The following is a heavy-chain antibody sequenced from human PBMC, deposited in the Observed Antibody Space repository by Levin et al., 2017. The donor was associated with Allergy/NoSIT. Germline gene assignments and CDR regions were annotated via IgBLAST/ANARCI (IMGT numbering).Heavy chain of an antibody. J-gene: IGHJ4*02. CDR1: GDSVSGDSLY. V-gene: IGHV4-61*01. Sequence: SQTLSLPCTVSGDSVSGDSLYWSWIRQPPGKRLEWIGYISHSGYSNYNPSLWSRVTISLDTSKNQVSLTMTSITAADTAVYYCARDILWVGELLHDSWGQGTLVSVSS. CDR2: ISHSGYS. CDR3: ARDILWVGELLHDS. D-gene: IGHD3-10*01.